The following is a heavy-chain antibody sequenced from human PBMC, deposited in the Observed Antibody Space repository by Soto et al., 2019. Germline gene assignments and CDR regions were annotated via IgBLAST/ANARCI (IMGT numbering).Heavy chain of an antibody. Sequence: GGSLRLSCAASGFTFSISSMNWVRQAPGKGLEWVSSISGTSDYISYADSVKGRFTISRDNAKNSLYLQMNSLTAAHTALYFCARVPLNFAVDYWGQGALVTVSS. J-gene: IGHJ4*02. CDR2: ISGTSDYI. CDR3: ARVPLNFAVDY. D-gene: IGHD3-9*01. V-gene: IGHV3-21*01. CDR1: GFTFSISS.